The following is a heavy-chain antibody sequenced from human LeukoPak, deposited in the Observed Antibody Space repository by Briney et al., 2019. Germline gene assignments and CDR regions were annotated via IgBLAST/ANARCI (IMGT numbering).Heavy chain of an antibody. V-gene: IGHV1-8*01. CDR2: MNPNSGNT. CDR3: AIGLGYCSSTSCYVWFDP. Sequence: ASVTVSCKASGYTFTSYDINWVRQATGQGLEWMGWMNPNSGNTGYAQKFQGRVTMTRNTSISTAYMELSSLRSEDTAVYYCAIGLGYCSSTSCYVWFDPWGQGTLVTVSS. CDR1: GYTFTSYD. D-gene: IGHD2-2*01. J-gene: IGHJ5*02.